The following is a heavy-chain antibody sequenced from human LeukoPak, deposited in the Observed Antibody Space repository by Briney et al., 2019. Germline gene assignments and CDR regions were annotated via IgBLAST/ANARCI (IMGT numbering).Heavy chain of an antibody. CDR2: INHSGST. V-gene: IGHV4-34*01. D-gene: IGHD3-10*01. CDR3: ARRGLYYYGSGSYNWFDP. J-gene: IGHJ5*02. Sequence: SETLSLTCAVYGGSFSGYYWSWIRQPPGKGLEWIGEINHSGSTNYNPSLKSRVTISVDTSKNQFSLKLSSVTAADTAVYYCARRGLYYYGSGSYNWFDPWGQGTLVTVSS. CDR1: GGSFSGYY.